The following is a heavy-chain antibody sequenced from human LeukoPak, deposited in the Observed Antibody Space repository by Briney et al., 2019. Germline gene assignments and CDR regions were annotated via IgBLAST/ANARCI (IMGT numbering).Heavy chain of an antibody. CDR2: IYPVDSDT. CDR1: AYSFTSYW. D-gene: IGHD2-15*01. CDR3: ARQGQLLLRGAFDI. Sequence: GESLKISCKASAYSFTSYWIGWLRQMPGKGLEWMGIIYPVDSDTRYSPSFQGQVTTSAHKPIHTAYLQWTSMKASDTAMYYCARQGQLLLRGAFDIWGQGTMVTVSS. V-gene: IGHV5-51*01. J-gene: IGHJ3*02.